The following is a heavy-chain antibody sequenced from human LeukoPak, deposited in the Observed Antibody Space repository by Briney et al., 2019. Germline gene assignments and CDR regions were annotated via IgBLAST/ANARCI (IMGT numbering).Heavy chain of an antibody. V-gene: IGHV4-34*01. CDR1: GGSFSGYY. CDR3: ARWYDGSSWYTRRYFDY. D-gene: IGHD6-13*01. Sequence: SETLSLTCAVYGGSFSGYYWSWIRQPPGKGLEWIGEINHSGSTNYNPSLKSRVTISVDTSKNQFSLKLSSVTAADTAVYYCARWYDGSSWYTRRYFDYSGQGTLVTVSS. CDR2: INHSGST. J-gene: IGHJ4*02.